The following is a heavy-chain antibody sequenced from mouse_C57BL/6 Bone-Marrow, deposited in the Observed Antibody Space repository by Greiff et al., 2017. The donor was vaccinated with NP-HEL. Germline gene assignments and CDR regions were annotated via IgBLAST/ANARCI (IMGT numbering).Heavy chain of an antibody. D-gene: IGHD2-1*01. Sequence: VQLQQPGAELVKPGASVKMSCKASGYTFTSYWITWVKQRPGQGLEWIGDIYPGSGSTNYNEKFKSKATLTVDTSSSTAYMQLSSLTSEDSAVYYCARFRGYGNYFAYWGQGTLVTVSA. CDR3: ARFRGYGNYFAY. CDR2: IYPGSGST. CDR1: GYTFTSYW. V-gene: IGHV1-55*01. J-gene: IGHJ3*01.